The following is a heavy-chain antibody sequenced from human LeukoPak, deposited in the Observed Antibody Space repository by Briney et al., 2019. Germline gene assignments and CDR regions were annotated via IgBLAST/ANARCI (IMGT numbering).Heavy chain of an antibody. CDR3: AKGGDLNHIVATILNY. Sequence: PGRSLRLSCAASGFNFKIYDMHWVRQAPGKGLEWVAIISYDGSNRYYADSVEGRFTISRDNSMNTLYLQMNSLRDEDTAVYYCAKGGDLNHIVATILNYWGQGTLVTVSS. J-gene: IGHJ4*02. CDR2: ISYDGSNR. CDR1: GFNFKIYD. D-gene: IGHD2-21*01. V-gene: IGHV3-30*18.